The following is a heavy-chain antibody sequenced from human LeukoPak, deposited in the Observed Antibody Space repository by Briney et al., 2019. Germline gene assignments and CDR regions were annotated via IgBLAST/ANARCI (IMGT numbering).Heavy chain of an antibody. CDR2: IYTRGST. Sequence: PSQTLSLTCNVSGGSISSGRYYWSWIRQPAGKGLEWMGRIYTRGSTNYNPSLKSRVTMSVDTSKNQFSLKLSSVTAADTAVYYCATDGMVRGPDAWFDSWGQGTLVTVSS. J-gene: IGHJ5*01. CDR1: GGSISSGRYY. CDR3: ATDGMVRGPDAWFDS. D-gene: IGHD3-10*01. V-gene: IGHV4-61*02.